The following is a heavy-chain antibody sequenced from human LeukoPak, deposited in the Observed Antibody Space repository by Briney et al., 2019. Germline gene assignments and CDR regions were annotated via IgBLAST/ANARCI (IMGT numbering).Heavy chain of an antibody. V-gene: IGHV1-18*01. J-gene: IGHJ4*02. CDR3: ARDWGRLYYYDSSGYSPFDY. CDR2: ISAYNGNT. CDR1: GYTFTSYG. D-gene: IGHD3-22*01. Sequence: GASVKVSCKASGYTFTSYGISWVRQAPGQGLEWMGWISAYNGNTNYAQKLQGRVTMTTDTSMSTAYMELRSLRSDDTAVYYCARDWGRLYYYDSSGYSPFDYWGQGTLVTVSS.